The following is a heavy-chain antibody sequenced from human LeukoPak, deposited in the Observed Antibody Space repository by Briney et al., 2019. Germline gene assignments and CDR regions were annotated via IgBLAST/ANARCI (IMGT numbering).Heavy chain of an antibody. J-gene: IGHJ3*02. CDR1: GYTFTGYY. Sequence: GASVKVSCKASGYTFTGYYMHWVRQAPGQGLEWMGWINPNSGGTNSAQKFQGRVTMTRDTSISTAYMELSRLRSDDTAVYYCARMARSRNSYDAFDIWGQGTMVTVSS. D-gene: IGHD2-2*01. CDR3: ARMARSRNSYDAFDI. V-gene: IGHV1-2*02. CDR2: INPNSGGT.